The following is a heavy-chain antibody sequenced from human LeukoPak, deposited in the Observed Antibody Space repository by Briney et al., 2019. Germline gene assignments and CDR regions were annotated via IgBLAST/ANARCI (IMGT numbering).Heavy chain of an antibody. Sequence: PSQTLSLTCTVPGGSISSGDYYWSWIRQPPGKGLEWIGYIYYSGSTYYNPSLKSRVTISVDTSKNQFSLKLSSVTAADTAVYYCARGRGAYYYDSSASSGMGVWGKGTTVTVSS. CDR1: GGSISSGDYY. CDR2: IYYSGST. V-gene: IGHV4-30-4*08. J-gene: IGHJ6*04. CDR3: ARGRGAYYYDSSASSGMGV. D-gene: IGHD3-22*01.